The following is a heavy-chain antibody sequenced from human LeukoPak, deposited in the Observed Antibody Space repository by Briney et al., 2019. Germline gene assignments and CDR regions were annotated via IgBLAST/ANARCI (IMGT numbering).Heavy chain of an antibody. J-gene: IGHJ6*02. Sequence: SGTLSLTCAVSGGSISSNNWWGWVRQPPGKGLEWIGEINHSGSTNYNPSLKSRVTISVDTSKNQFSLKLSSVTAADTAVYYCAVIYDFWSGYSLYYGMDVWGQGTTVTVSS. CDR1: GGSISSNNW. CDR3: AVIYDFWSGYSLYYGMDV. CDR2: INHSGST. V-gene: IGHV4-4*02. D-gene: IGHD3-3*01.